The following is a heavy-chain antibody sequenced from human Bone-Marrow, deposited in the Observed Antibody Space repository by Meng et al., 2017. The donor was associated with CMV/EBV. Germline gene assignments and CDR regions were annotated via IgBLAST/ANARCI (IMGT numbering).Heavy chain of an antibody. Sequence: GESLKISCAASGFTFSSYAMHWVRQAPGKGLEWVAVISYDGSNKYYADSVKGRFTISRDNSKNTLYLQMNSLRAEDTAVYYCARDARPKDIVVEGEAHFDYWGQGTLVTVSS. V-gene: IGHV3-30-3*01. CDR2: ISYDGSNK. J-gene: IGHJ4*02. CDR3: ARDARPKDIVVEGEAHFDY. D-gene: IGHD2-2*01. CDR1: GFTFSSYA.